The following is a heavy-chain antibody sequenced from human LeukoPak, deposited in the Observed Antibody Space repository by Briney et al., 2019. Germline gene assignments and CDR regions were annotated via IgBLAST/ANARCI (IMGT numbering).Heavy chain of an antibody. CDR1: GGSISSCY. J-gene: IGHJ3*02. CDR2: IYTSGST. D-gene: IGHD5-18*01. Sequence: PSETLSLTCTVSGGSISSCYWSWIRQPAGKGLEWIGRIYTSGSTNYNPSLKSRVTMSVDTSKNQFSLKLSSVTAADTAVYYCATMDVDTAMVTGAFDIWGQGTMVTVSS. CDR3: ATMDVDTAMVTGAFDI. V-gene: IGHV4-4*07.